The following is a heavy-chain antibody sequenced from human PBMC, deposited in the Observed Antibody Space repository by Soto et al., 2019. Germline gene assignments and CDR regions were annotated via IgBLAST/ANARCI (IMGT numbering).Heavy chain of an antibody. D-gene: IGHD4-17*01. CDR2: ISAYNGNT. CDR3: ARDTAAYGDYAWTYYYGMAV. Sequence: QVQLVQSGAEVKKPGASVKVSCKASGYTFTSYGISWVRQAPGQGLEWMGWISAYNGNTNYAQKLQGRVTMTTDTATSTAYMELRSLRADDTAVYYCARDTAAYGDYAWTYYYGMAVWGQGTTVTVS. CDR1: GYTFTSYG. J-gene: IGHJ6*02. V-gene: IGHV1-18*01.